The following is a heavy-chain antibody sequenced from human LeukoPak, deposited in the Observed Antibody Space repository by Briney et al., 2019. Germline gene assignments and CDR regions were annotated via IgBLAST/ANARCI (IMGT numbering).Heavy chain of an antibody. CDR2: ISAYNGNT. CDR1: GYTFTSYG. CDR3: ARDRGDYYGSGSYYKHFDY. V-gene: IGHV1-18*01. D-gene: IGHD3-10*01. Sequence: GASVEVSCKASGYTFTSYGISWVRQAPGQGLEWMGWISAYNGNTKYAQKLQGRVTTTTDTSTSTAYMELRSLRSDDTAVYYCARDRGDYYGSGSYYKHFDYWGQGTLVTVSS. J-gene: IGHJ4*02.